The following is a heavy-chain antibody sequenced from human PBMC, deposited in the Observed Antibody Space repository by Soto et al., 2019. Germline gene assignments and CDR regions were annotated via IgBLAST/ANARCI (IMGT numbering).Heavy chain of an antibody. CDR3: ATAISLPFSNFDY. V-gene: IGHV3-7*01. J-gene: IGHJ4*02. CDR1: GFTFSTYW. D-gene: IGHD2-2*01. Sequence: EVQLVQSGGDLVQPGGSLRLSCVASGFTFSTYWMTWVRQAPGMGLEWVAGIKEDASEELYVDSVKGRFSVSRDNAKNSLYLQLNSLSAEDTAVYYCATAISLPFSNFDYWGQGSLVTVSS. CDR2: IKEDASEE.